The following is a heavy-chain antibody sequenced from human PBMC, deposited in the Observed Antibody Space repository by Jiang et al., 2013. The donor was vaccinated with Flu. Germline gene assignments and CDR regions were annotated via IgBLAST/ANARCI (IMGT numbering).Heavy chain of an antibody. CDR1: GLPFTGYY. D-gene: IGHD2-2*01. CDR3: ARGFAMSAYTF. J-gene: IGHJ3*01. V-gene: IGHV1-2*02. CDR2: VNPNGGGT. Sequence: GAEVKKPGASVEISCKASGLPFTGYYMHWVRQAPGHGLEWMGWVNPNGGGTKYAQKFQGRVTMTWDTSINTAYMDLTRLRGDDTAVYFCARGFAMSAYTFWGQGTMVTVSS.